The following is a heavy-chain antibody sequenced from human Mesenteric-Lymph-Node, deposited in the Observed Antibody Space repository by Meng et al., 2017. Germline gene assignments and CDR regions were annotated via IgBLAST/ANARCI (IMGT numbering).Heavy chain of an antibody. CDR2: ISGSGGNT. D-gene: IGHD6-13*01. Sequence: DVQLLESGGGLVQPGGSLRISCAASGFTFSSYAISWVRQAPGKGLEWVSGISGSGGNTYYADSVKGRFTVSRDNSKNTLYLQMNSLRAEDTAVYYCAKIAKYSSNWYDYWGQGNLVTVSS. J-gene: IGHJ4*02. V-gene: IGHV3-23*01. CDR3: AKIAKYSSNWYDY. CDR1: GFTFSSYA.